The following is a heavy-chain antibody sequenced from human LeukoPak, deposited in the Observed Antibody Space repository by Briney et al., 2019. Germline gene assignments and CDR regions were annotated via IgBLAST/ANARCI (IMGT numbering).Heavy chain of an antibody. V-gene: IGHV3-7*01. Sequence: GGSLRLSCVVSGFTFSSHWMRWVRQAPGKGLEWVANIKDDGSEKYYVDSVKGRFTISRDNAKKSLYLQMDSLRAEDTAVYYCATHGYSELRYFDWSTNEWGQGTLVTVSS. CDR1: GFTFSSHW. CDR2: IKDDGSEK. J-gene: IGHJ4*02. CDR3: ATHGYSELRYFDWSTNE. D-gene: IGHD3-9*01.